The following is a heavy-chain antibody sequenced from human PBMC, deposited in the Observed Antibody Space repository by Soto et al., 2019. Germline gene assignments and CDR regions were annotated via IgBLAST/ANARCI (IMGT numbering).Heavy chain of an antibody. CDR2: ISGYNGHT. CDR1: GYMFTSYG. Sequence: RASVKVSCKTSGYMFTSYGMSWVRQAPGQGLEWMGWISGYNGHTKFAQSFQGRVTMATDTSTSTAYMELRSLTADDSAVYYCARTEVVAAVVYYYYGMDVWGQGTTVTVSS. D-gene: IGHD2-15*01. V-gene: IGHV1-18*04. J-gene: IGHJ6*02. CDR3: ARTEVVAAVVYYYYGMDV.